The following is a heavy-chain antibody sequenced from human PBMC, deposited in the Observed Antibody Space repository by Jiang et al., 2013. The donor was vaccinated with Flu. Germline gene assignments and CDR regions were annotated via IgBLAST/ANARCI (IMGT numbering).Heavy chain of an antibody. CDR2: ISGAGST. V-gene: IGHV3-23*04. D-gene: IGHD3-22*01. J-gene: IGHJ4*02. Sequence: VQLVESGGGLVQPGGSLRLSCAASGFTFSSYAMSWVRQAPGKGLDWVSTISGAGSTYYADSVKGRFTISRDNSKNTLYLQMNSLRAEDTAVYYCAKTTYYYDSSGYNPRPYYFNYWGQGTLVTVSS. CDR3: AKTTYYYDSSGYNPRPYYFNY. CDR1: GFTFSSYA.